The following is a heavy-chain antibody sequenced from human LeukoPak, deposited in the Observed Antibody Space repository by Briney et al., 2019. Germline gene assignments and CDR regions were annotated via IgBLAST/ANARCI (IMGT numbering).Heavy chain of an antibody. D-gene: IGHD1-7*01. CDR2: IKGKTDGGTT. J-gene: IGHJ4*02. V-gene: IGHV3-15*01. CDR3: AKDEGFRARITGTSFDY. CDR1: GFTFSNAW. Sequence: PGRSLRLSCAASGFTFSNAWMGWVRQAPGKGLEWVGRIKGKTDGGTTDYAAPVKGRFTISRDNSKNTLYLQMNSLRAEDTAVYYCAKDEGFRARITGTSFDYWGQGTLVTVSS.